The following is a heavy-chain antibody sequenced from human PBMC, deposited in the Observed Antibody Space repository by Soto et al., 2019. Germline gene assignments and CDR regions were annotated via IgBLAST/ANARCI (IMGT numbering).Heavy chain of an antibody. J-gene: IGHJ3*02. Sequence: QVQLVESGGGVVQPGRSLRLSCAASGFTFSSYGMHWVRQAPGKGLEWVAVIWYDGSNKYYADSVKGRFTISRDNSKNTLYLQMNSLRAEDTAVYYCARESGADDAFDIWGQGTMVTVSS. V-gene: IGHV3-33*01. CDR3: ARESGADDAFDI. CDR1: GFTFSSYG. CDR2: IWYDGSNK. D-gene: IGHD4-17*01.